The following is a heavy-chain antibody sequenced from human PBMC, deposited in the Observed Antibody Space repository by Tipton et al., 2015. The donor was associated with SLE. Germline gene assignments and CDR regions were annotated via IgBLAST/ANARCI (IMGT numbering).Heavy chain of an antibody. Sequence: TLSLTCTVSGASISSTTYYWSWIRQPAGKGLEWIGRVYATGSTTYNPSLESRLTISVDTSNNQFSLRLNSATAADTAVYFCARSPSILPAASDVFDIWGQGTVVTVSS. CDR1: GASISSTTYY. V-gene: IGHV4-61*02. CDR3: ARSPSILPAASDVFDI. D-gene: IGHD2-15*01. CDR2: VYATGST. J-gene: IGHJ3*02.